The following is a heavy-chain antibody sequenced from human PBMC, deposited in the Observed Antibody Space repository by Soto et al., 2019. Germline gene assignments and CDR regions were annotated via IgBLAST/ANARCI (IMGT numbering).Heavy chain of an antibody. V-gene: IGHV4-59*01. CDR1: GGSISSYY. CDR2: IYYSGST. Sequence: SETLSLTCTVSGGSISSYYWSWIRQPPGKGLEWIGYIYYSGSTNYNPSLKSRVTISVDTSKNQFSLKLSSVTAADTAVYYCARNPTYYDFWSGYYDDYYGMDVWGQGTTVTVSS. CDR3: ARNPTYYDFWSGYYDDYYGMDV. D-gene: IGHD3-3*01. J-gene: IGHJ6*02.